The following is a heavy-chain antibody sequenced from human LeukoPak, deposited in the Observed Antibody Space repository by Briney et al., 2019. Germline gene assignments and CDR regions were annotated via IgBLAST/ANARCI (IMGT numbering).Heavy chain of an antibody. CDR3: AREGRKSRGVDIIRKKETGYYYYMDV. V-gene: IGHV3-20*04. Sequence: PGGSLRLSCAASRFTFDEYGMSWVRQTAGKGLEWVSGINWNGRSIGYADSVKGRFTVSRDNAKSSLYLQMNSLRAEDTAVYYCAREGRKSRGVDIIRKKETGYYYYMDVWGKGTTVTVSS. CDR2: INWNGRSI. D-gene: IGHD3-10*01. J-gene: IGHJ6*03. CDR1: RFTFDEYG.